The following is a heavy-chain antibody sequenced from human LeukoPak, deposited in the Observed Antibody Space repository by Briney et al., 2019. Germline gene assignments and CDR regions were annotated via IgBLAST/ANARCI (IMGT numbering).Heavy chain of an antibody. J-gene: IGHJ4*02. CDR2: IIPMFGTA. CDR3: ARDPPGRPYSSSSYG. Sequence: GASVKVSCKASGYTFTGYYMHWVRQAPGQGLEWMGGIIPMFGTANYAQKFQGRVTITADKSTSTAYMELSSLRSEDTAVYYCARDPPGRPYSSSSYGWGQGTLVTVSS. V-gene: IGHV1-69*06. CDR1: GYTFTGYY. D-gene: IGHD6-6*01.